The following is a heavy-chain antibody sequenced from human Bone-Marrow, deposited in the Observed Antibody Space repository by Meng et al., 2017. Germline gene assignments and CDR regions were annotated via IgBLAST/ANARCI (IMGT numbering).Heavy chain of an antibody. CDR1: GYNFPDYY. CDR3: ARDSRGIAAAGPFDY. CDR2: INPNSGGT. Sequence: ASVKVSCKPSGYNFPDYYMHWVRQAPGQGLEWMGRINPNSGGTNYAQKFQGRVAMTRDTSISTAYMELSRLRSDDTAVYYCARDSRGIAAAGPFDYWGQGTLVTVSS. D-gene: IGHD6-13*01. J-gene: IGHJ4*02. V-gene: IGHV1-2*06.